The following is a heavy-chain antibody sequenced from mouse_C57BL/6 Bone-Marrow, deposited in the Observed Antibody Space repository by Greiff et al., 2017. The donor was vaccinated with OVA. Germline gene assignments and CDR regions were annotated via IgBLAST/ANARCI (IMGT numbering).Heavy chain of an antibody. Sequence: VQLKQSGPELVKPGASVKISCKASGYAFSSSWMNWVKQRPGKGLEWIGRIYPGDGDTNYNGKFKGKATLTADKSSSTAYMQLSSLTSEDSAVYYCARSNYYGSSYPYAMEYWGKGTSVTVSS. D-gene: IGHD1-1*01. CDR3: ARSNYYGSSYPYAMEY. V-gene: IGHV1-82*01. J-gene: IGHJ4*01. CDR1: GYAFSSSW. CDR2: IYPGDGDT.